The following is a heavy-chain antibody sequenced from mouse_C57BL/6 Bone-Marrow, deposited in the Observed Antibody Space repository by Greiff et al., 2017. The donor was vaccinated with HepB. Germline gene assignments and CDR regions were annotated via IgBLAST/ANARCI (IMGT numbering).Heavy chain of an antibody. CDR2: ISGGGGNT. CDR1: GFTFSSYT. Sequence: LQQSGGGLVKPGGSLKLSCAASGFTFSSYTMSWVRQTPEKRLEWVATISGGGGNTYYPDSVKGRFTISRDNAKNTLYLQMSSLRSEDTALYYCARHEEDGFRGFAYWGQGTLVTVSA. CDR3: ARHEEDGFRGFAY. V-gene: IGHV5-9*01. J-gene: IGHJ3*01. D-gene: IGHD2-3*01.